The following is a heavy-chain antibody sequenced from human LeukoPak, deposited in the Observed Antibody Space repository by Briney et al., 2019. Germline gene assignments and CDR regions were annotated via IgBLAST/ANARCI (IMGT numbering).Heavy chain of an antibody. V-gene: IGHV1-2*02. CDR1: GYTFTGHY. Sequence: ASVRVSCKTSGYTFTGHYMHWVRQAPGQGLEWMGWINPNSGGTNYAQNFEGRVTMTRDTSISTAYMELSRLRSDDTAVYYCAREGPLLAVDYWGQGTLVTVSS. CDR3: AREGPLLAVDY. CDR2: INPNSGGT. J-gene: IGHJ4*02. D-gene: IGHD2-21*01.